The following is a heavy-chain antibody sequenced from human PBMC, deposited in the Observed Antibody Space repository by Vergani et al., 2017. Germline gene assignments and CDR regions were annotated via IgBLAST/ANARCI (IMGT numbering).Heavy chain of an antibody. D-gene: IGHD6-13*01. CDR3: ARDRKAAAGQKNWFDP. CDR1: GYTFTSYY. CDR2: INPSGGST. J-gene: IGHJ5*02. V-gene: IGHV1-46*01. Sequence: QVQLVQSGAEVKKPGASVKVSCKASGYTFTSYYMHWVRQAPGQGLEWMGIINPSGGSTSYAQKFQGRVTMTRDTSTSTVYMELSSLRSEDTAVYYCARDRKAAAGQKNWFDPWGQGTLVTVSS.